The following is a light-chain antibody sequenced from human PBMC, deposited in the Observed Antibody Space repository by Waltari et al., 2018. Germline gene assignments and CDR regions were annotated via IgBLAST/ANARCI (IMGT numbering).Light chain of an antibody. Sequence: QSALTQPASVSGSPGQSITISCTGTSNDIGNYNFFVSWYQQHPGEVPKLIIYEANTRTSGVSDRFSGSTSDNTASLTISGLQAEDEADYYCCSYGVGVVFGGGTKLTVL. V-gene: IGLV2-23*01. J-gene: IGLJ2*01. CDR1: SNDIGNYNFF. CDR3: CSYGVGVV. CDR2: EAN.